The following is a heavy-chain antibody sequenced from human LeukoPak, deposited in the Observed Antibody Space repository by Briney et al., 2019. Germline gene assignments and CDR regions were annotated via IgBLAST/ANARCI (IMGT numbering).Heavy chain of an antibody. CDR3: AAGWALDY. J-gene: IGHJ4*02. V-gene: IGHV3-7*01. D-gene: IGHD3-16*01. Sequence: GGSLRLSCVASGFTLSTSWMTWVRLAPGKGLECVAIIKQDGREKFYVDSVRGRFTISRDNAKNSLFLQMNSLRVEDTAVCYCAAGWALDYRGQGTLVTVSS. CDR1: GFTLSTSW. CDR2: IKQDGREK.